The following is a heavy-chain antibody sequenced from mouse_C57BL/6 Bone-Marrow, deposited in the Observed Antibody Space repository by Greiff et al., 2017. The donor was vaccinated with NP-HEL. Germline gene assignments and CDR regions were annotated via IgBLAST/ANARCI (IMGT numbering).Heavy chain of an antibody. J-gene: IGHJ1*03. CDR2: IYPGDGDT. D-gene: IGHD2-1*01. CDR3: ARREGNWHWYFDV. CDR1: GYAFSSYW. V-gene: IGHV1-80*01. Sequence: QVQLKQSGAELVKPGASVKISCKASGYAFSSYWMNWVKQRPGKGLEWIGQIYPGDGDTNYNGKFKGKATLTADKSSSTAYMQLSSLTSEDSAVYFCARREGNWHWYFDVWGTGTRVTVSS.